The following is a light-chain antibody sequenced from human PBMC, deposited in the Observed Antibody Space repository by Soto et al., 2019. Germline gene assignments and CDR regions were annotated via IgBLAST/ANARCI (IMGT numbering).Light chain of an antibody. CDR2: RAS. J-gene: IGKJ2*01. CDR3: QQYDT. V-gene: IGKV3-20*01. CDR1: QSVSSSD. Sequence: IVLTQSPGTLSLSPGERATLSCRASQSVSSSDSACYQQKPGQAPRLLIYRASGSPTGITDRFSGSGSGIDFNLTISRQDAKDYAVYYCQQYDTFGQGTKLEIK.